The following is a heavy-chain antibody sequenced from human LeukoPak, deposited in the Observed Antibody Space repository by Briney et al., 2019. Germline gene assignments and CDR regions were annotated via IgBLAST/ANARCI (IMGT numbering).Heavy chain of an antibody. D-gene: IGHD3-22*01. J-gene: IGHJ6*02. CDR1: GFTFSNAW. CDR3: AKTPPYYYDSSGSQAAYYYYGMDV. V-gene: IGHV3-23*01. CDR2: ISGSGGST. Sequence: PGGSLRLSCAASGFTFSNAWMSWVRQAPGKGLEWVSAISGSGGSTYYADSVKGRFTISRDNSKNTLYLQMNSLRAEDTAVYYCAKTPPYYYDSSGSQAAYYYYGMDVWGQGTTVTVSS.